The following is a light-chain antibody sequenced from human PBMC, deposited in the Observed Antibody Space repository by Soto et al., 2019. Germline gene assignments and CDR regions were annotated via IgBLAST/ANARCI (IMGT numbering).Light chain of an antibody. CDR3: QQYGSLPT. V-gene: IGKV3-20*01. J-gene: IGKJ1*01. CDR1: QSVSSSY. CDR2: GAS. Sequence: EIVLTQSPGTLSLSPGERATLSCRASQSVSSSYLAWYQQKPGQAPRLLIYGASSRATGIQDRFSGSGSGTVFSITISRLEPEDIAVYYCQQYGSLPTFGHGTKVEIK.